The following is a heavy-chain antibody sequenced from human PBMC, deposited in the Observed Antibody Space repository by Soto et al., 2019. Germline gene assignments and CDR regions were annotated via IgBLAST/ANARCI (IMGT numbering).Heavy chain of an antibody. CDR2: ISVSGGST. Sequence: PGGSLRLSCAASGFTFSSYAMSWVRHAPGKGLEWVSAISVSGGSTYYADSVKGRFTISRDNSKNSLFLEMNSLRVEDTAVYYCARDSDCHSTSCFFPPHVWGQGTKVTVS. CDR3: ARDSDCHSTSCFFPPHV. V-gene: IGHV3-23*01. D-gene: IGHD2-2*01. CDR1: GFTFSSYA. J-gene: IGHJ6*02.